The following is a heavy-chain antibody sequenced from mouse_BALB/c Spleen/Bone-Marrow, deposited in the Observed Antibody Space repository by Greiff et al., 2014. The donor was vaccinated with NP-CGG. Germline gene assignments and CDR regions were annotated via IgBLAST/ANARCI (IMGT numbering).Heavy chain of an antibody. CDR3: ARGDGYAMDY. Sequence: VKVVESGAEIVRPGALVKLSCKASGFNIKDYYMQWVKQRPEQGLEWIGWIDPENGNTIYDPKFQGKASITADTSSNTAYLQLSSLTSEDTAVYCCARGDGYAMDYWGQGTSVTVSS. CDR2: IDPENGNT. J-gene: IGHJ4*01. CDR1: GFNIKDYY. V-gene: IGHV14-1*02.